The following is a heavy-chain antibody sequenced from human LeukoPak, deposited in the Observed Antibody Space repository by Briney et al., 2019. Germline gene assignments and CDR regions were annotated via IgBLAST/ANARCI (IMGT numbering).Heavy chain of an antibody. CDR1: GFTFSSYS. Sequence: TGGSLRLSCAASGFTFSSYSMNWVRQAPGKGLEWVSSISSSSSYIYYADSVKGRFTISRDNAKNSLCLQMNSLRAEDTAVYYCARDYGDYGFTTDWFDPWGQGTLVTVSS. CDR3: ARDYGDYGFTTDWFDP. CDR2: ISSSSSYI. V-gene: IGHV3-21*01. J-gene: IGHJ5*02. D-gene: IGHD4-17*01.